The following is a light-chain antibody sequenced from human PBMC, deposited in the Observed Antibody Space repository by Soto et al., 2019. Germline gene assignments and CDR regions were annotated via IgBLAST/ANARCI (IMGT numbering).Light chain of an antibody. V-gene: IGKV3-20*01. CDR3: QQYGSSGT. J-gene: IGKJ1*01. Sequence: IVLRDSPATLSLSPLERATLSFRASQSISYSLAWYQQKPGQAPRLLIHDASSRVTGVPARFGGSGSETDFTLTISGLEPEDFAVYYCQQYGSSGTFGQGTKVDIK. CDR1: QSISYS. CDR2: DAS.